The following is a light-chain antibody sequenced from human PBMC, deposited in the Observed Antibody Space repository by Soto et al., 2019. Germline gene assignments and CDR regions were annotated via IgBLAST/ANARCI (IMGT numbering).Light chain of an antibody. CDR2: DAS. V-gene: IGKV3-11*01. CDR3: QQRSNWPPG. CDR1: QSVSSY. J-gene: IGKJ3*01. Sequence: EIVLTQSPATLSLSPGERATLYCRASQSVSSYLAWYQQKPGQAPRLLIYDASNRATGIPARFSGSGSGTDFTLTISSLEPEDFAVYYCQQRSNWPPGFGPGTKVDIK.